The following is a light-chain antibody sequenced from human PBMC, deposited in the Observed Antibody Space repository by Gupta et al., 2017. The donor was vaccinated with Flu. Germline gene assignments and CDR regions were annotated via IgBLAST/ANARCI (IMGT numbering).Light chain of an antibody. CDR1: SSNIGSNT. CDR2: YNN. J-gene: IGLJ3*02. CDR3: AAWDDSRNGVV. Sequence: QSELTQSPSASGTPGQRVTISCFGSSSNIGSNTVNWYQQFPGTAPKLLIYYNNKRPSGLPGRFSGSKSGTSASLAITGLQSEDEADYYCAAWDDSRNGVVFGGGTKLTVL. V-gene: IGLV1-44*01.